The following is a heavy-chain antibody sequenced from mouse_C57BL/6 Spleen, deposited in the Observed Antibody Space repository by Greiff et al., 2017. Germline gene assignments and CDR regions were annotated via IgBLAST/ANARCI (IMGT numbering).Heavy chain of an antibody. V-gene: IGHV7-3*01. J-gene: IGHJ4*01. D-gene: IGHD2-5*01. Sequence: EVQLVESGGGLVQPGGSLSLSCAASGFTFTDYYMSWVRQPPGKALEWLGFIRNKANGYTTEYSASVKGRFTISRDNSQSILYLQMNALRAEDSATYYCARSYSNLYYAMDYWGQGTSVTVSS. CDR1: GFTFTDYY. CDR3: ARSYSNLYYAMDY. CDR2: IRNKANGYTT.